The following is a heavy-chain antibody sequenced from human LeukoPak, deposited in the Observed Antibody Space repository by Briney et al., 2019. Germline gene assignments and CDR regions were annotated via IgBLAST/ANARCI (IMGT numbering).Heavy chain of an antibody. CDR3: AREAGRY. J-gene: IGHJ4*02. V-gene: IGHV3-30-3*01. CDR1: GFTFSSYA. Sequence: GGSLRLSCAASGFTFSSYAMHWARQAPGKGLEWVAVISYDGSNKYYADSVKGRFTISRDNSKNTLYLQMNSLRAEDTAVYYCAREAGRYWGQGTLVTVSS. CDR2: ISYDGSNK.